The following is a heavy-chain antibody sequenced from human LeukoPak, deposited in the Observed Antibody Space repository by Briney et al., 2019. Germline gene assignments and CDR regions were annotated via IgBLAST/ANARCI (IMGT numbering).Heavy chain of an antibody. D-gene: IGHD7-27*01. V-gene: IGHV4-4*09. Sequence: SETLSLTCAVYGGSFSGFYWSWIRQPPGKGLEWIGYINTSGSTNYNPSLKSRVSISLDTSRNQFSLKLTSVTAADTAVYYCARRGNWGFFDYWGQGILVSVPS. J-gene: IGHJ4*02. CDR3: ARRGNWGFFDY. CDR1: GGSFSGFY. CDR2: INTSGST.